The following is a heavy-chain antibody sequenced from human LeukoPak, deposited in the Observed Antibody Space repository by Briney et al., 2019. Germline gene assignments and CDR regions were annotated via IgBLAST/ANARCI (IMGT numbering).Heavy chain of an antibody. CDR1: GFTFTTYW. Sequence: GRSLRLSCAASGFTFTTYWMSWVRQAPGKGLEWVANINQDGTEKFYVDSVKGRFTISRDNAKNSLFLQMNSLRVEDTAVYYCAKVAKYYYGSETYYFFKHWGQGTPVTASS. D-gene: IGHD3-10*01. J-gene: IGHJ1*01. CDR2: INQDGTEK. V-gene: IGHV3-7*01. CDR3: AKVAKYYYGSETYYFFKH.